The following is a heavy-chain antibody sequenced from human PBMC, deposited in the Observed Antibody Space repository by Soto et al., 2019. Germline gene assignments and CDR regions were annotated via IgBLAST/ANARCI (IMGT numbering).Heavy chain of an antibody. J-gene: IGHJ5*02. Sequence: PSETLSLTCTVSGGSISSGGYYWSWIRQHPGKGLEWIGYIYYSASTYYNPSLKSRVTISVDTSKNQCSLKLSSVTAADTAVYSCASVITVVRGVLGNCFDPWGQGTMVTVSS. CDR3: ASVITVVRGVLGNCFDP. CDR2: IYYSAST. D-gene: IGHD3-10*01. V-gene: IGHV4-31*03. CDR1: GGSISSGGYY.